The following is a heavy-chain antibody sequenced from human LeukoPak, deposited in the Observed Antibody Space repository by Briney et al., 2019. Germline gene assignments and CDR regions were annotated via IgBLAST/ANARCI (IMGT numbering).Heavy chain of an antibody. CDR2: IKQDGSEK. V-gene: IGHV3-7*03. Sequence: GSLILSCGASGFTFRTNWRIWVRQAPGKGLEGVANIKQDGSEKYYAASVERRFNISRDNAKNSLHLQMNSLSAEDTAVYYCAKDDDWGRYKHWGQGTLVTVSS. CDR3: AKDDDWGRYKH. CDR1: GFTFRTNW. J-gene: IGHJ1*01. D-gene: IGHD3-16*01.